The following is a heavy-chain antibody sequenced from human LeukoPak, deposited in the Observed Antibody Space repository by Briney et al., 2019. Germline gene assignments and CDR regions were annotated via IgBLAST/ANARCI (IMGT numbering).Heavy chain of an antibody. CDR2: INPSGGST. CDR3: ARDYHDAFHI. J-gene: IGHJ3*02. V-gene: IGHV1-46*01. Sequence: ASVTVSCKASGYTFTSYYMHWGGQAQGKGVEWMGIINPSGGSTSYAQKFQGRVTMTRDTSTSTVYMELSSLRSEDTAVYYCARDYHDAFHIWGQGTMVTVSS. CDR1: GYTFTSYY. D-gene: IGHD3-16*02.